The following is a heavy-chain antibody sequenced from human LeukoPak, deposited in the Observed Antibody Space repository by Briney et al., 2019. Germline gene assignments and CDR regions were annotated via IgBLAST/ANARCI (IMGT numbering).Heavy chain of an antibody. Sequence: ASVTVSCKSSRGTFINYAISWVRQAPGQGLEWMGGIIPIFGTANYAQKFQGRVTITADESTSTAYMDLSSLRSEDTAVYYCASPRDCSGGSCYPYYFDYWGQGTLVTVSS. J-gene: IGHJ4*02. CDR3: ASPRDCSGGSCYPYYFDY. CDR1: RGTFINYA. D-gene: IGHD2-15*01. CDR2: IIPIFGTA. V-gene: IGHV1-69*13.